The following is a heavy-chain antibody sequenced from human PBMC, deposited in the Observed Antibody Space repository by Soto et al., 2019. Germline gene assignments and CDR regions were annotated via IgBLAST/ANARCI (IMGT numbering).Heavy chain of an antibody. CDR1: GGSFTGYF. Sequence: QVQLHQWGAGLVKPSETLSLSCTVDGGSFTGYFWTWNRQPPGKGLEWIGEVDHNGVTNYNPSLKSRVTISLDTSKKQFSLRLTSVTAADTSIYFCARLTVAKVRTGPDYWGQGALVTVSS. V-gene: IGHV4-34*01. J-gene: IGHJ4*02. D-gene: IGHD4-17*01. CDR2: VDHNGVT. CDR3: ARLTVAKVRTGPDY.